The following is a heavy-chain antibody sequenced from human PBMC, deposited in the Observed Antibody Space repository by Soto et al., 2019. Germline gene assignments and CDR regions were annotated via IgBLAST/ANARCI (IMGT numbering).Heavy chain of an antibody. V-gene: IGHV1-69*04. CDR2: IIPILGIA. Sequence: ASVKVSCKASGGTFSSYTISWVRQAPGQGLEWMGRIIPILGIANYAQKFQGRVTITADKSTSTAYMELSSLRSEDTAVYYCARDRITGTTPDWFDPWGQGTLVTVSS. CDR3: ARDRITGTTPDWFDP. J-gene: IGHJ5*02. D-gene: IGHD1-7*01. CDR1: GGTFSSYT.